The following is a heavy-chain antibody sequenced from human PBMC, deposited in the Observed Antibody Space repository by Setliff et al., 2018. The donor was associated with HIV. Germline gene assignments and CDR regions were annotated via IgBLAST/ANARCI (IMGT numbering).Heavy chain of an antibody. D-gene: IGHD3-3*01. CDR1: GGSFSSTTYS. CDR2: IHSSGTA. J-gene: IGHJ3*01. Sequence: PSETLSLTCTVSGGSFSSTTYSWGWIRQPPGMGLEWIGSIHSSGTADYNPPLKSRVAMSVDTSRSQFSLKLRSVTAADTAVYYCARHKTNYDFYAFDVWGQGTMVTVSS. V-gene: IGHV4-39*01. CDR3: ARHKTNYDFYAFDV.